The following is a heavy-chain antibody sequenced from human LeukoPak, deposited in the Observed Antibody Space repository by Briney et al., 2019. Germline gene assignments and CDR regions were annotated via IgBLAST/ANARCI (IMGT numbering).Heavy chain of an antibody. D-gene: IGHD6-19*01. J-gene: IGHJ4*02. V-gene: IGHV3-30*18. CDR1: GFTFSSYG. Sequence: PGGSLRLSCAASGFTFSSYGMHWVRQAPGKGLEWVAVISYDGSNKYYADSVKGRFTISRDNSKNTLYLQMNSLRAEDTAVYYCAKEKGSSGWWASGYWGQGTLVTVSS. CDR3: AKEKGSSGWWASGY. CDR2: ISYDGSNK.